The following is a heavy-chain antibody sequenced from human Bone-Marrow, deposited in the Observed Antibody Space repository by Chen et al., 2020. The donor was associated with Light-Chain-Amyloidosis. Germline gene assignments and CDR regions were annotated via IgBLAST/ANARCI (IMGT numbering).Heavy chain of an antibody. J-gene: IGHJ4*02. V-gene: IGHV5-51*01. CDR3: ARRRDGYNFDY. CDR1: GYTFPNYW. CDR2: IYPDDSDA. Sequence: EVQLEQSGPEVKKPGEYLKIPCKGSGYTFPNYWIGWVRQMPGKGLEWMGVIYPDDSDARYSPSFEGQVTISADKSITTAYLQWRSLKASDTAMYYCARRRDGYNFDYWGQGTLVTVSS. D-gene: IGHD5-12*01.